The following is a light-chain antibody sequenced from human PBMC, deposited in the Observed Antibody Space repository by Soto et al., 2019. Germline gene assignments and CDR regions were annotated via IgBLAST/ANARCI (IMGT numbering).Light chain of an antibody. CDR3: QQYNNWQIT. CDR2: GAS. J-gene: IGKJ5*01. CDR1: QSVSSN. Sequence: EIVMTQSPATLSVSPGERATLSCRASQSVSSNLAWYQQKPGQAPRLLIYGASTRATGIPARFSGSGSGTEFSLTISSLQYEDFEVYYCQQYNNWQITLGQGTRLEIK. V-gene: IGKV3-15*01.